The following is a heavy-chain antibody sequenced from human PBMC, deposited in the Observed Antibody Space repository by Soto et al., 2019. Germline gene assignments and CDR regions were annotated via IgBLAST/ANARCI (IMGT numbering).Heavy chain of an antibody. CDR3: ARFGVGGHWFDP. D-gene: IGHD3-10*01. Sequence: QVQLVQSGAEVKKPGSSVKVSCKASGGTFSSYTISWVRQAPGQGLEWMGRIIPTLGIANYAQKFQGRVTITADKSTSTAYMELSSLRSEDTAVYYCARFGVGGHWFDPWGQGTLVTVSS. CDR1: GGTFSSYT. CDR2: IIPTLGIA. V-gene: IGHV1-69*02. J-gene: IGHJ5*02.